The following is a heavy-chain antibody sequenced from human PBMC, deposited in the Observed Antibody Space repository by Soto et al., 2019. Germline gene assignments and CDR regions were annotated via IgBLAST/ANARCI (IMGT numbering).Heavy chain of an antibody. Sequence: PGGSLRLSCAASGFTFTNYVMSWVRQAPGKGLEWVSDIIDSGGSTYYADSVKGRFTISRDNSKSTLYLQMNSLRAEDTAVYYCGKGRSYYYYYGVDVWGQGTTVTVS. J-gene: IGHJ6*02. CDR3: GKGRSYYYYYGVDV. D-gene: IGHD1-26*01. V-gene: IGHV3-23*01. CDR2: IIDSGGST. CDR1: GFTFTNYV.